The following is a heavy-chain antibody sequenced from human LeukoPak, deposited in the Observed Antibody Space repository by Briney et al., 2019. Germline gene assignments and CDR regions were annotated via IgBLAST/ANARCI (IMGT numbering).Heavy chain of an antibody. CDR2: INPTSANT. Sequence: RASVKVSCKAYGYTFTPYYMHWVRQAPGQGLEWMGIINPTSANTRYAQKFQGRVTMTRDTSTSTVYMELSSLTSEDTAVYYCARGLRIINGLNVWGQGTTVIVSS. CDR3: ARGLRIINGLNV. V-gene: IGHV1-46*01. CDR1: GYTFTPYY. J-gene: IGHJ6*02. D-gene: IGHD2-15*01.